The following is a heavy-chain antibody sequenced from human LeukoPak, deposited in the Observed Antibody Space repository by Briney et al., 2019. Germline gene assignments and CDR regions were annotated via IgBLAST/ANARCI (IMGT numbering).Heavy chain of an antibody. D-gene: IGHD3-22*01. J-gene: IGHJ4*02. CDR1: GFTFSSYA. CDR3: AREGITMIVAALGY. V-gene: IGHV3-23*01. CDR2: ISGSGGST. Sequence: GGSLRLSCAASGFTFSSYAMSWVRQAPGKGLEWVSAISGSGGSTYYADSVKGRFTVSRDNSKNTLYLQMNSLRAEDTAVYYCAREGITMIVAALGYWGQGTLVTVSS.